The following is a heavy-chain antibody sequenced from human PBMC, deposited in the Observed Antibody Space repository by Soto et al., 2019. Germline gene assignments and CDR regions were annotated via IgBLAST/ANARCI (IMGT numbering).Heavy chain of an antibody. CDR1: GFTVSSNY. CDR2: IYSGGST. J-gene: IGHJ3*02. D-gene: IGHD1-1*01. Sequence: GGSLRLSCAASGFTVSSNYMSWVRRAPGKGLEWVSVIYSGGSTYYADSVKGRFTISRDNSKNTLYLQMNSLRAEDTAVYYCARERIIYNWNDGPDALHAFDIWGQGTMVTVSS. V-gene: IGHV3-53*01. CDR3: ARERIIYNWNDGPDALHAFDI.